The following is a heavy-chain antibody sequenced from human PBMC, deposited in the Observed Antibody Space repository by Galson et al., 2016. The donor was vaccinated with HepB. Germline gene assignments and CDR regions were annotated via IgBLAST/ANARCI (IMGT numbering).Heavy chain of an antibody. V-gene: IGHV1-2*04. CDR1: GDTFTAYY. CDR3: ARTTGFFWYFDV. Sequence: SVKVSCKASGDTFTAYYIHWVRQAPGQGLEWMGWINPNSGGTNYAQKFQGWVTMTRDTSIRTAYMVLSRLRSDDTAAYYCARTTGFFWYFDVWGRGTLVTVSS. J-gene: IGHJ2*01. CDR2: INPNSGGT. D-gene: IGHD4-17*01.